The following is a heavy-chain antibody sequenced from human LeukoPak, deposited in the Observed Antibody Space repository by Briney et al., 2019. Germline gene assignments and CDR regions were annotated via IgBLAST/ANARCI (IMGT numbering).Heavy chain of an antibody. CDR1: GGSISSYY. CDR2: IYYSGST. J-gene: IGHJ5*02. Sequence: PSETLSLTCTVSGGSISSYYWSWIRQPPGKGLEWIGYIYYSGSTNYNPSLKSRVTISVDTSKNQFSLKLSSVTAADTAVYYCARRGSSGWYRWFDPWGQGTLVTVSS. D-gene: IGHD6-19*01. V-gene: IGHV4-59*01. CDR3: ARRGSSGWYRWFDP.